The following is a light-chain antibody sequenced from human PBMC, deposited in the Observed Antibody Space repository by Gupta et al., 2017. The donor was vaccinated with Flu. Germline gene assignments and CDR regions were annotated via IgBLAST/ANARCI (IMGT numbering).Light chain of an antibody. J-gene: IGKJ1*01. CDR2: ATS. Sequence: DIQMTQSPSSLSASVGDRVTITCRASQSLSSFLNWYQQRPGKAPNLLIYATSTLQSGVPSRFSDSGSGTTFTLTISRLQPEDFGNYFCQQSVSTPWTFGQGTKVEIK. CDR3: QQSVSTPWT. V-gene: IGKV1-39*01. CDR1: QSLSSF.